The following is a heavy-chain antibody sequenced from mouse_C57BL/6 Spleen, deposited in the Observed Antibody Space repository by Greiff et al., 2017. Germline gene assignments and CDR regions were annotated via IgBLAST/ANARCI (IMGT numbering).Heavy chain of an antibody. Sequence: VLLQQPGAELVRPGSSVKLSCKASGYTFTSYWMHWVKQRPIQGLEWIGNIDPSDSETHYNQKFKDKATLTVDKSSSTAYMQLSSLTSEDSAVYYCARETTLVFDDWGQGTTLTVSS. J-gene: IGHJ2*01. CDR3: ARETTLVFDD. CDR1: GYTFTSYW. CDR2: IDPSDSET. V-gene: IGHV1-52*01. D-gene: IGHD5-5*01.